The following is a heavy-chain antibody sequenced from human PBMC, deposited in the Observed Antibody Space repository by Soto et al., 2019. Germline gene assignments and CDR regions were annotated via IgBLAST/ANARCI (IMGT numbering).Heavy chain of an antibody. CDR3: GSTRGY. CDR1: GFTFSGGYW. J-gene: IGHJ4*02. CDR2: IKEDGRET. Sequence: EVLVVESGGGLVQPGGSLRLSCAVSGFTFSGGYWMKWVRQAPGKGLEWVATIKEDGRETYYVDSVKGRFTISRDSAKNSLYLQMDSLTVEDTAVYYCGSTRGYCGQGTLVTVSS. D-gene: IGHD3-3*01. V-gene: IGHV3-7*03.